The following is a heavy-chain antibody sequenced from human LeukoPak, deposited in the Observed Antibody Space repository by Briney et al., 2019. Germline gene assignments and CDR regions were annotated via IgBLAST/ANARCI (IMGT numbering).Heavy chain of an antibody. CDR1: GFTFSSYE. D-gene: IGHD3-10*01. V-gene: IGHV3-48*03. J-gene: IGHJ5*02. CDR2: ISSSGSTL. Sequence: PGGSLRLSCAASGFTFSSYEMNWVRQAPGKGLEWVSYISSSGSTLYYADSVKGRFTISRDNAKNSLYLQMNSLRAEDTAVYYCARHYYGSGSYYRYNWFDPWGQGTLVTVSS. CDR3: ARHYYGSGSYYRYNWFDP.